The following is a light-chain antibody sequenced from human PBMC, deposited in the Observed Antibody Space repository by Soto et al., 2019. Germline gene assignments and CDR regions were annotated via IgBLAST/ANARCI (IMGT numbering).Light chain of an antibody. CDR3: QQHGSSPIT. V-gene: IGKV3-20*01. Sequence: EIVLTQSPAPLSLSPGERATLSCRASQSVSSYLAWHQQKPGQTPRLLVYGASSRATGIPDRFSGSGSGTDFTLTISRLEPEDVAVYYCQQHGSSPITFGQGTRLEIK. CDR2: GAS. CDR1: QSVSSY. J-gene: IGKJ5*01.